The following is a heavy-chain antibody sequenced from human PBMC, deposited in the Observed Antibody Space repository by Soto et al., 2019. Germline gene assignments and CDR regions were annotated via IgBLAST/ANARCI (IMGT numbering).Heavy chain of an antibody. D-gene: IGHD6-19*01. J-gene: IGHJ4*02. CDR1: GGSISSYY. CDR2: IYYSGST. V-gene: IGHV4-59*01. CDR3: ARADEQWLVDY. Sequence: SETLSLTCTVSGGSISSYYWSWIRQPPGKGLEWIGYIYYSGSTNYNPSLKSRVTISVDTSKNQFSLKLSSVTAADTAVYYCARADEQWLVDYWGQGTLVTVSS.